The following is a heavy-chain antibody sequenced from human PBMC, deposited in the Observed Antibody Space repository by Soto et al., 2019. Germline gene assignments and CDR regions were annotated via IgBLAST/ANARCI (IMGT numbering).Heavy chain of an antibody. V-gene: IGHV3-23*01. Sequence: GGSLRLSCAASGFTFSNYAMNWVRQAPGKGLEWISAITNTGGSTYYADSVKGRFTISRDNSKDTLYLHMNSLRAEDTAVYYCARAPSWYSFDYWGQGTLVTVSS. J-gene: IGHJ4*02. D-gene: IGHD6-13*01. CDR3: ARAPSWYSFDY. CDR1: GFTFSNYA. CDR2: ITNTGGST.